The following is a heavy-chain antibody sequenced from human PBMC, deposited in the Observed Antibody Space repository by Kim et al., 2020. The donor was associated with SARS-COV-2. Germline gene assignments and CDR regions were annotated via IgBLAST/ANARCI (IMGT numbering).Heavy chain of an antibody. CDR3: ARDPYCGGDCYPDHSPDHYSHYYGMDV. CDR2: ISSNSGYI. CDR1: GFTCSSYS. J-gene: IGHJ6*02. Sequence: GGSLRLSCAASGFTCSSYSMNWVRQAPGKGLEWVSFISSNSGYIYYADSVKGRFTISRDNAKNSLFLQMNSLRAEDTAVYYCARDPYCGGDCYPDHSPDHYSHYYGMDVWCQGTTVTVSS. D-gene: IGHD2-21*01. V-gene: IGHV3-21*01.